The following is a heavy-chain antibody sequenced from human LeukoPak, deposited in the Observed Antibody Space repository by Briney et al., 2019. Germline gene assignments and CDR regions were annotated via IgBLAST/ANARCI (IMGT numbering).Heavy chain of an antibody. J-gene: IGHJ4*02. V-gene: IGHV4-31*03. CDR2: IYYSGST. CDR3: ARGTDQGRADIVVVVAATVYFDY. D-gene: IGHD2-15*01. CDR1: GGSISSGSYY. Sequence: SETLSLTCTVSGGSISSGSYYWNWIRQHPGKGLEWIGYIYYSGSTYYNPSLNSRVTISVDTPKNQFSLKLSSVTAADTAVYYCARGTDQGRADIVVVVAATVYFDYWGQGTLVTVSS.